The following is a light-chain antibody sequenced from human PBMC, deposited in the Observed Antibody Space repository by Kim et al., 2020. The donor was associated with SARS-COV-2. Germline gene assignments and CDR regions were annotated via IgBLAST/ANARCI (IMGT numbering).Light chain of an antibody. CDR2: ANT. J-gene: IGLJ1*01. CDR3: QSYDSSLSGYV. CDR1: SSNIGAGYY. Sequence: QSVLTQPPSVSGAPGQRVTISCTGSSSNIGAGYYVHWYQQLPGTAPKLLIYANTNRPSGVPDRFSGSKSGTSASLAITGLKAEDEADYYCQSYDSSLSGYVFGPGTKVTVL. V-gene: IGLV1-40*01.